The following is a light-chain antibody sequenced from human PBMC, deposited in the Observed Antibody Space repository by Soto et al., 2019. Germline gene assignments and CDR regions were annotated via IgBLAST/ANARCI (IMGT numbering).Light chain of an antibody. CDR1: QGVSTW. CDR3: QQPTASPLT. V-gene: IGKV1D-12*01. CDR2: TAS. Sequence: DIQLTQSPSSVSASVGDRVTITCRASQGVSTWLAWYQQKPGKAPNLLIYTASSLQSGVPSRFSGSGSGTDFTLTISSLEPEDFAIYYCQQPTASPLTFGGGTKVEI. J-gene: IGKJ4*01.